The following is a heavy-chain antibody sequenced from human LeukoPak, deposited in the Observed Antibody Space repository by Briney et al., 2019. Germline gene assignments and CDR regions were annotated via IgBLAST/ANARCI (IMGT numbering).Heavy chain of an antibody. CDR1: GFTFSSYA. CDR3: ARDGSGEYQLLHYYYYGMDV. J-gene: IGHJ6*04. Sequence: GGSLRLSCAASGFTFSSYAMSWVRQAPGKGLEWVPAISGSGGSTYYADSVKGRFTISRDNSKNTLYLQMNSLRAEDTAVYYCARDGSGEYQLLHYYYYGMDVWGKGTTVTVSS. CDR2: ISGSGGST. V-gene: IGHV3-23*01. D-gene: IGHD2-2*01.